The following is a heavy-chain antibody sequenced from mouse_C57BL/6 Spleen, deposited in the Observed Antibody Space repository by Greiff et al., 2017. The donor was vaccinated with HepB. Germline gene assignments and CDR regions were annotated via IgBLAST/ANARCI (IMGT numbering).Heavy chain of an antibody. Sequence: QVQLQQPGTELVKPGASVKLSCKASGYTFTSYWMHWVKQRPGQGLEWIGNINPSNGGTNYNEKYKSKATLTVDKSSSKAYMQLSSLTSEDSAVYYCARRSPDGSWYFDVWGTGTTVTVSS. J-gene: IGHJ1*03. D-gene: IGHD2-3*01. CDR3: ARRSPDGSWYFDV. CDR2: INPSNGGT. V-gene: IGHV1-53*01. CDR1: GYTFTSYW.